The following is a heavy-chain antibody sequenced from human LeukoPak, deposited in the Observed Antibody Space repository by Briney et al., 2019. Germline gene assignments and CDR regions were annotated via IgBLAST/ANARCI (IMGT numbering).Heavy chain of an antibody. CDR2: IYAGGRS. CDR1: NVSISSGSHY. V-gene: IGHV4-61*02. D-gene: IGHD6-19*01. J-gene: IGHJ4*02. CDR3: ASDHSGWLGLGY. Sequence: SSETLSLTCTVSNVSISSGSHYWNWIRQPAGKGLEWIGRIYAGGRSNYNPSLRSRVTISVDTSKNQFSLRLSSVTATDTGVYYCASDHSGWLGLGYWGQGTLVTVSS.